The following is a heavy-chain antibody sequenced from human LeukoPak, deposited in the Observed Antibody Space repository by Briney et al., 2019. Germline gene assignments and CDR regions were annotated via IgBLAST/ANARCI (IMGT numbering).Heavy chain of an antibody. CDR2: INSNTGEP. D-gene: IGHD1-26*01. V-gene: IGHV7-4-1*02. J-gene: IGHJ6*03. CDR3: ARGRGSSARLGYSYYCIDV. CDR1: GYTFTMYN. Sequence: VASVKVSCKASGYTFTMYNMNWVRQAPGEGLEWMGRINSNTGEPTYAQGFTGRFVFSLETSVSTAYLQISSLKAEDTAVYYCARGRGSSARLGYSYYCIDVWGKGTTVTVSS.